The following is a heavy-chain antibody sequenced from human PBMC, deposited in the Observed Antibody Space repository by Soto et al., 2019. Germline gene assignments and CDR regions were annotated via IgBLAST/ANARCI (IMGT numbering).Heavy chain of an antibody. Sequence: PSETLSLTCTVSGGSISSYYWSWIRQPPGKGLEWIGYIYYTGTTTYNPSIKSRVTISVDSSKNQFSLNLTSVSAADTAVYYCARLGGFYQSLDSLGHGTLVTVSS. CDR2: IYYTGTT. J-gene: IGHJ5*01. V-gene: IGHV4-59*08. D-gene: IGHD2-2*01. CDR1: GGSISSYY. CDR3: ARLGGFYQSLDS.